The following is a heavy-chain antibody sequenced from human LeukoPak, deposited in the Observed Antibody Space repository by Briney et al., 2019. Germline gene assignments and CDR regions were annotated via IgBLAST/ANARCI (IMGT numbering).Heavy chain of an antibody. CDR3: ARDRVVYPVYYYYGMDV. Sequence: GASVTVSCKASGYTFTSYGISWVRQAPGQGLEWMGWISAYNGNTNYAQKLQGRVTMTTDTSTSTAYMELRSLRSDDTAVYYCARDRVVYPVYYYYGMDVWGQGTTVTVSS. CDR2: ISAYNGNT. CDR1: GYTFTSYG. V-gene: IGHV1-18*01. J-gene: IGHJ6*02. D-gene: IGHD1-14*01.